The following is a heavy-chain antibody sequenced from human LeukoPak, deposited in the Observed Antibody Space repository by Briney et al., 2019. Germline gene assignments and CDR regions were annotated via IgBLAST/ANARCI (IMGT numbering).Heavy chain of an antibody. D-gene: IGHD3-10*01. CDR1: GYTFTTYA. Sequence: ASVKVSCKASGYTFTTYAMHWVRQAPGQRPEWMGWINTGNGNTKYSQKFQGRVTNTRDTSASTAYMELSSLRSEDTAVCYCARGLVVRGVNGVTFDYWGQGTLVTVSS. J-gene: IGHJ4*02. V-gene: IGHV1-3*04. CDR2: INTGNGNT. CDR3: ARGLVVRGVNGVTFDY.